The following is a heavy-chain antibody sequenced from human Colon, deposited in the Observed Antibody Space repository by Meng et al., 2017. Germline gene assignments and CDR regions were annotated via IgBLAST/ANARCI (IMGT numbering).Heavy chain of an antibody. CDR1: GYSFRTYA. Sequence: QMQLVQSGSELKKPGASEKVSCKASGYSFRTYAINWVRQAPGQGLQWMGWINMYTGDPSYVEGFAGRFVFSLDISVSTAYLQISSLKAEDTAVYFCVRHNGDSDFDYWGQGTLVTVSS. J-gene: IGHJ4*02. CDR2: INMYTGDP. CDR3: VRHNGDSDFDY. D-gene: IGHD2-21*02. V-gene: IGHV7-4-1*02.